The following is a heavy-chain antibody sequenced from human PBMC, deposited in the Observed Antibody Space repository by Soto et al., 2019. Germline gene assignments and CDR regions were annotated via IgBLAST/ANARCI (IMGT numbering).Heavy chain of an antibody. CDR3: AKETPITMVRGVITGPFDY. Sequence: GGSLRLSCAASGFTFSDYAMNWVRQAPGKGLEWVSVISGGGGSTYYSDSVKGRFTISRDDSKNTLSLQMNSLRAEDTAVYYCAKETPITMVRGVITGPFDYWGQGTLVTVSS. J-gene: IGHJ4*02. V-gene: IGHV3-23*01. CDR1: GFTFSDYA. CDR2: ISGGGGST. D-gene: IGHD3-10*01.